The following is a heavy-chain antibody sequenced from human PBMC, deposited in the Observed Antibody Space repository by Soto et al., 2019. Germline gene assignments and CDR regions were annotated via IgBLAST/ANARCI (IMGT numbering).Heavy chain of an antibody. CDR1: GCTLSSYS. CDR2: ISGSGGST. J-gene: IGHJ3*02. V-gene: IGHV3-23*01. CDR3: AKGITIFGVVNDAFDI. Sequence: LSCAGSGCTLSSYSMSWVRHAPGKGLEWVSAISGSGGSTYYADSVKGRFTISRDNSKNTLYLQMNSMRAEDTAVYYCAKGITIFGVVNDAFDIWGQGTMVTVSS. D-gene: IGHD3-3*01.